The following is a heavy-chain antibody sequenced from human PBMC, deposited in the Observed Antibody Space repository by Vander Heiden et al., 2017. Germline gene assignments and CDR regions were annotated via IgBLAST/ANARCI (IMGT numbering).Heavy chain of an antibody. CDR3: ARGYCSSTSCYTRRGYYYGMDV. V-gene: IGHV4-34*01. D-gene: IGHD2-2*02. Sequence: QVQLQQWGAGLLTPSETMSLTCAVYGGSFSGYYWIWIRQPPGKGLEWIGEINHSGSTNYNPSLKSRVTISVDTSKNQFSLKLSSVTAADTAVYYCARGYCSSTSCYTRRGYYYGMDVWGQGTTVTVSS. CDR1: GGSFSGYY. J-gene: IGHJ6*02. CDR2: INHSGST.